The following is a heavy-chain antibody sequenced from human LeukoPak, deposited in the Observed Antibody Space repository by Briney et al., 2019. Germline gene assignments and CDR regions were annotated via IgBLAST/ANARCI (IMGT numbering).Heavy chain of an antibody. CDR3: TRGVYLDWLH. V-gene: IGHV1-8*01. J-gene: IGHJ4*02. Sequence: ASVKVSCKASGYSSTSYDVNWVRQAPGQGLEWMGWMNPNSGNTGYAQKFQGRVTMTRNTSITTAYMELSSLRSEDTAVYYCTRGVYLDWLHWGQGTPVTVSS. D-gene: IGHD3-9*01. CDR2: MNPNSGNT. CDR1: GYSSTSYD.